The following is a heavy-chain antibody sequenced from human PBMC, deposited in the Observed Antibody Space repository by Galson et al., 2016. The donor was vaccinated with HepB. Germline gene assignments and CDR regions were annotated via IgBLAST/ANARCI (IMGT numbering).Heavy chain of an antibody. CDR1: GFTFSSYS. Sequence: SLRLSCAASGFTFSSYSMNWVRQAPGKVLEWDSFISSSSSYIYYADSVKGRFTISRDNAKNSVYLQMNSLRAEDTAVYYCARFLDNPERMSSSWYVAFSIWGQGTLVTVSS. V-gene: IGHV3-21*01. CDR3: ARFLDNPERMSSSWYVAFSI. D-gene: IGHD6-13*01. J-gene: IGHJ4*02. CDR2: ISSSSSYI.